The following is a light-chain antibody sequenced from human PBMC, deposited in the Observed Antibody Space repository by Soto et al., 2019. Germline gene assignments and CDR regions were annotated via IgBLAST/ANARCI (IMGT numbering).Light chain of an antibody. Sequence: DIQLTQSPSILSASVGDRVTITCRASQSIGSWLAWYQQKPGKAPNLLIFQTSNLESGVPSRFSGSGSGTEFTLTISSLQPDDFATYYCQQCNTYSTFGQGTKVEAK. V-gene: IGKV1-5*03. CDR2: QTS. CDR1: QSIGSW. J-gene: IGKJ1*01. CDR3: QQCNTYST.